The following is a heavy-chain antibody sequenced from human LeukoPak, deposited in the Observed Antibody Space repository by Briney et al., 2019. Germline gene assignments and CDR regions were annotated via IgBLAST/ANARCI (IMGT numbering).Heavy chain of an antibody. Sequence: PGGSLRFSCAASGFTFSSYGMHWVRQAPGKGLEWVSVIYSGGNTYYADSVKGRFTISRDNSKNTVYLQMNSLRAEDTAVYYCARDNRYGGNSEYGMDVWGQGTTVTVAS. J-gene: IGHJ6*02. CDR2: IYSGGNT. CDR1: GFTFSSYG. V-gene: IGHV3-53*01. D-gene: IGHD4-23*01. CDR3: ARDNRYGGNSEYGMDV.